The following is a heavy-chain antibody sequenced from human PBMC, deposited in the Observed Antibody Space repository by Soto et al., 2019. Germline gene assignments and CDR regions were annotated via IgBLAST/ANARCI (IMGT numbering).Heavy chain of an antibody. J-gene: IGHJ6*02. V-gene: IGHV1-18*04. Sequence: QVQLVQSGAEVKEPGASVKVSCKASGYPFTSYSFSWVRQAPGQGLEWSGWSSAYNGDTRDAQKFQGRVTMTADPYTDTAYLELRNLRSDDTGVYYCAREGAVVGSAVYYGMDVWGQGTMVTVS. CDR1: GYPFTSYS. D-gene: IGHD2-15*01. CDR2: SSAYNGDT. CDR3: AREGAVVGSAVYYGMDV.